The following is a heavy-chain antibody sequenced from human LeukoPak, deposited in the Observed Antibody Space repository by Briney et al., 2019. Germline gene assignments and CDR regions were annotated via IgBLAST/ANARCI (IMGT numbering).Heavy chain of an antibody. D-gene: IGHD2-2*01. CDR3: ARDGTSTDDY. Sequence: GASVKVSCKASGYTFSNFGISWVGQAPGQGLEWMGWISGNNDNPNYGQKFQGRLTVTTDSSTNTAYMELRNLRSDDTAVYYCARDGTSTDDYWGQGTLVTVSS. J-gene: IGHJ4*02. V-gene: IGHV1-18*01. CDR2: ISGNNDNP. CDR1: GYTFSNFG.